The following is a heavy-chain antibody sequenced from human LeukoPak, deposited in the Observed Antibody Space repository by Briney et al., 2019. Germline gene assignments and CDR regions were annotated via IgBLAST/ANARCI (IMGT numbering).Heavy chain of an antibody. V-gene: IGHV3-21*01. CDR2: ISSSSSYI. CDR1: GFTFSSYS. D-gene: IGHD3-22*01. Sequence: GGSLRLSCAASGFTFSSYSMNWVRQAPGKGLEWVSSISSSSSYIYYADSVKGRFTISRDNSKNTLYLQMNSLRAEDTAVYYCARGGTSRSYYYDSSGDGADYWGQGTLVTVSS. CDR3: ARGGTSRSYYYDSSGDGADY. J-gene: IGHJ4*02.